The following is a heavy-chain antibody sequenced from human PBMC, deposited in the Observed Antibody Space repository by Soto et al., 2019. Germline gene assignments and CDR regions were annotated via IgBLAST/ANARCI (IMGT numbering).Heavy chain of an antibody. CDR2: ISGSGGST. CDR1: GFTFSSYA. CDR3: AKDPASGGYYYYYYYMDV. V-gene: IGHV3-23*01. D-gene: IGHD6-25*01. J-gene: IGHJ6*03. Sequence: GGSLRLSCAASGFTFSSYAMSWVRQAPGKGLEWVSAISGSGGSTYYADSVKGRFTISRDNSKNTLYLQMNSLRAEDTAVYYCAKDPASGGYYYYYYYMDVWGKGTTVTVSS.